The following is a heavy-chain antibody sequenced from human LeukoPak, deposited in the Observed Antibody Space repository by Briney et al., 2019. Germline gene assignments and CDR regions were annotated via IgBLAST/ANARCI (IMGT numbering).Heavy chain of an antibody. Sequence: GGSLRHSCAASGFTFSSYSMNWVRQAPGKGLEWVSSISSSSSYIYYADSVKGRFTISRDNAKNSLYLQMNSLRAEDTAVYYCARDHHFDLFLWFDPWGQGTLVTVSS. V-gene: IGHV3-21*01. D-gene: IGHD3-9*01. CDR2: ISSSSSYI. CDR3: ARDHHFDLFLWFDP. CDR1: GFTFSSYS. J-gene: IGHJ5*02.